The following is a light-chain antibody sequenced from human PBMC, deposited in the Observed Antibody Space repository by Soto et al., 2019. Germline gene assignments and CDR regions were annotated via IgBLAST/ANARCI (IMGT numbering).Light chain of an antibody. CDR1: QDISDY. CDR2: AAS. Sequence: DIQLTQSPSFLSASVGDRVTITCLASQDISDYLAWYQQRPGKAPKLLIYAASTLQSGVPSRFSGSGSWTEFTLTISSLQPEDFATYSCQQLNSYPLTFGGGTKVDIK. CDR3: QQLNSYPLT. V-gene: IGKV1-9*01. J-gene: IGKJ4*01.